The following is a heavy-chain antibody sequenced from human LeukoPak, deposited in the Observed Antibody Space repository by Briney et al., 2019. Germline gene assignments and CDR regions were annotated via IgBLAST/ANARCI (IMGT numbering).Heavy chain of an antibody. CDR3: ARVPTSYDYVWGSYRYSYYFDY. Sequence: SETRSLTCAVYGGSFSGYYWSWIRQPPGKGLEWIGEINHSGSTNYNPSLKSRVTISVDTSKNQFSLKLSSVTAADTAVYYCARVPTSYDYVWGSYRYSYYFDYWGQGTLVTVSS. D-gene: IGHD3-16*02. V-gene: IGHV4-34*01. J-gene: IGHJ4*02. CDR1: GGSFSGYY. CDR2: INHSGST.